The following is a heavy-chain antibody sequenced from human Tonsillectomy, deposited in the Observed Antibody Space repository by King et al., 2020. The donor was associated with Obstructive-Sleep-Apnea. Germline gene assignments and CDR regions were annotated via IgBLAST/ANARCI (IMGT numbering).Heavy chain of an antibody. J-gene: IGHJ4*02. V-gene: IGHV3-9*01. CDR1: GFTFDDYA. CDR2: ISWNSGSI. Sequence: EVQLVESGGGLVQPGRSLRLSCAASGFTFDDYAMHWVRQAPGKGLEWVSGISWNSGSIGYADSVKGRFTISRDNAKNSLYLQMNSLRAEDTALYYCAKDHSSSWYYYFDYWGQGTLVTGSS. D-gene: IGHD6-13*01. CDR3: AKDHSSSWYYYFDY.